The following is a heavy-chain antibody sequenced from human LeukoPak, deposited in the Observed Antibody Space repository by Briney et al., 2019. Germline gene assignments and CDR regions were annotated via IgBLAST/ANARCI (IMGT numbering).Heavy chain of an antibody. CDR1: GYTFSSYA. CDR3: ARVAPSGSYNFDY. V-gene: IGHV1-69*05. J-gene: IGHJ4*02. Sequence: SVKVSCKASGYTFSSYAISWVRQAPGQGLEWMGGIIPIFGTANYAQKFQGRVTITTDESTSTAYMELSSLRSEDTAVYYCARVAPSGSYNFDYWGQGTLVTVSS. CDR2: IIPIFGTA. D-gene: IGHD1-26*01.